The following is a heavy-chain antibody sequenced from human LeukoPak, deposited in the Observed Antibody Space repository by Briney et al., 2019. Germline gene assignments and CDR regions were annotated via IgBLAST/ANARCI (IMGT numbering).Heavy chain of an antibody. CDR3: VKDGAIFGVPITRGGMDV. V-gene: IGHV3-9*01. CDR2: ISWNSGSI. J-gene: IGHJ6*02. CDR1: GFTFSAFW. Sequence: GGSLRLSRAASGFTFSAFWMHWVRQTPGKGLEWVSGISWNSGSIGYADSVKGRFTISRDNGKNALYLEMNSLRAEDTALYYCVKDGAIFGVPITRGGMDVWGQGTTVTVSS. D-gene: IGHD3-3*01.